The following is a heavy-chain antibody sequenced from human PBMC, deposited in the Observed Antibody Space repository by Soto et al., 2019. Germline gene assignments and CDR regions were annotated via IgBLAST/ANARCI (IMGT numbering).Heavy chain of an antibody. D-gene: IGHD6-25*01. V-gene: IGHV4-30-2*02. J-gene: IGHJ5*02. CDR3: ARPHGGSSGWDNWFDP. Sequence: SETLSLTCAVSGGSISSGGYSWSWIRQPPGKGLEWIGYIYHSGSTYYNPSLKSRVTISVDRSKNQFSLKLSSVSAADTAVYYCARPHGGSSGWDNWFDPWGQGTLVTVSS. CDR2: IYHSGST. CDR1: GGSISSGGYS.